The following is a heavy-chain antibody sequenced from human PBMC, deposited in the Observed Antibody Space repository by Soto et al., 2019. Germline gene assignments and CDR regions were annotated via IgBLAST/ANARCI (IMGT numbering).Heavy chain of an antibody. D-gene: IGHD3-22*01. Sequence: QVQLVESGGGVVQPGRSLRLSCAASGFTFSTYGMHWVRQAPGKGLEWVAGIWYDGSTKYYADSVKGRFTISRDNSKNTLYLQMNSLRAEDTAVYYCARDQPYYYDKSGYEGYYGMDVWGQGTKVTVSS. CDR3: ARDQPYYYDKSGYEGYYGMDV. CDR1: GFTFSTYG. V-gene: IGHV3-33*01. CDR2: IWYDGSTK. J-gene: IGHJ6*02.